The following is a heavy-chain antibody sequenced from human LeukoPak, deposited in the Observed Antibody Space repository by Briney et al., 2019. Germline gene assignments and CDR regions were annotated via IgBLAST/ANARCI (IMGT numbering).Heavy chain of an antibody. V-gene: IGHV4-59*12. D-gene: IGHD3-10*01. Sequence: SETLSLTCTVSGGSISSYYWSWIRQPPGKGLEWIGYIYYSGSTNYNPSLKSRVTISVDTSKNQFSLKLSSVTAADTAVYYCAREDITMVRGVKSRYMDVWGKGTTVTVSS. CDR3: AREDITMVRGVKSRYMDV. CDR1: GGSISSYY. CDR2: IYYSGST. J-gene: IGHJ6*03.